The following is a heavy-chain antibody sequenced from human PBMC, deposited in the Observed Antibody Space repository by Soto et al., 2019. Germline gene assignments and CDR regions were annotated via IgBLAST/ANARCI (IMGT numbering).Heavy chain of an antibody. Sequence: GASVKVSCKVSGYTLTELSMHWVRQAPGKGLEWMGGFDPEDGETIYAQKFQARVTMTEDTSTDTAYMELSSLRSEDTAVYYCASRVALKMYYYASGSYYDAFDIWGQGTMVTVSS. J-gene: IGHJ3*02. CDR3: ASRVALKMYYYASGSYYDAFDI. V-gene: IGHV1-24*01. CDR1: GYTLTELS. CDR2: FDPEDGET. D-gene: IGHD3-10*01.